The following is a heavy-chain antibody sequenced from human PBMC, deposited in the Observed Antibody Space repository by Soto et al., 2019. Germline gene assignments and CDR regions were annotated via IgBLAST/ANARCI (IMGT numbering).Heavy chain of an antibody. Sequence: PGGSLRHSCAASGFTFSSYAMSWVRQAPGEGLEWVSAISGSGGSTYYADSVKGRFTISRDNSKNTLYLQMNSLRAEDTAVYYCAKMMGVLRYFDWLEPIKTQWYFDYWGQGTLVTVSS. D-gene: IGHD3-9*01. CDR3: AKMMGVLRYFDWLEPIKTQWYFDY. J-gene: IGHJ4*02. V-gene: IGHV3-23*01. CDR2: ISGSGGST. CDR1: GFTFSSYA.